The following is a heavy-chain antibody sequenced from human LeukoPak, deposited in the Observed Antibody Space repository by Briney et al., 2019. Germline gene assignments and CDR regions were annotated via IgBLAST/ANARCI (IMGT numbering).Heavy chain of an antibody. D-gene: IGHD3-3*01. V-gene: IGHV3-21*01. CDR2: ISSSSSYI. J-gene: IGHJ6*02. CDR1: GFTFSSYS. Sequence: AGGSLRLSCAASGFTFSSYSMNWVRQAPGKGLEWVSSISSSSSYIYYADSVKGRFTISRDNAKNSLYLQMNSLRAEDTAVYYCARDLGDFWSGYPYGMDVWGQGTTATVSS. CDR3: ARDLGDFWSGYPYGMDV.